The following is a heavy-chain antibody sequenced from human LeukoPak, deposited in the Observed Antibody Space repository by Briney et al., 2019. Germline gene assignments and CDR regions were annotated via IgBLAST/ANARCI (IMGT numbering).Heavy chain of an antibody. Sequence: SETLSLTCTVSGGSISSYYWSWIRQPPGKGLEWIGYIYYSGSTNYNPSLKSRVTISVDTSKNQFSLKLSSVTAADTAVYYCALRRLTSSQIIEDNWFDPWGQGTLVTVSS. V-gene: IGHV4-59*01. CDR2: IYYSGST. CDR3: ALRRLTSSQIIEDNWFDP. J-gene: IGHJ5*02. CDR1: GGSISSYY. D-gene: IGHD2/OR15-2a*01.